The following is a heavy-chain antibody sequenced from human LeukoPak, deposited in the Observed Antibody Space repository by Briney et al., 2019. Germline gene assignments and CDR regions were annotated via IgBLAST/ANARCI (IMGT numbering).Heavy chain of an antibody. J-gene: IGHJ4*02. CDR2: IKQDGSEK. CDR3: ARSTHYYDSSGYFYFDY. CDR1: GFISSSYC. D-gene: IGHD3-22*01. V-gene: IGHV3-7*01. Sequence: GGSLRLSCAASGFISSSYCMSWVRQAPGKGLEWVANIKQDGSEKYYVDSVKGRFTISRDNAKNSLYLQMNSLRGEDTAVYYCARSTHYYDSSGYFYFDYWGQGTLVTVSS.